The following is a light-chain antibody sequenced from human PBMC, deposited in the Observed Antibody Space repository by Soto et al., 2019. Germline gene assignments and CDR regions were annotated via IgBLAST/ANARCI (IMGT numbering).Light chain of an antibody. J-gene: IGKJ1*01. CDR2: QTS. V-gene: IGKV3-11*01. CDR3: HQRQSWPRT. Sequence: EIVLTQSPATLSSFPGDRVTLSCRASQYINTRLAWYQHRPGQAPRLLIYQTSIRAAGIPARFSDSGSGTDFTLTISDVQPEDFALYCCHQRQSWPRTFGQGTKGDI. CDR1: QYINTR.